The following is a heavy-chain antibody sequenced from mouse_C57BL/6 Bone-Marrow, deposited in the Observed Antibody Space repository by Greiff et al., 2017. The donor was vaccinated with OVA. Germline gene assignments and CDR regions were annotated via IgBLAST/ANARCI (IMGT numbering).Heavy chain of an antibody. V-gene: IGHV1-64*01. CDR2: IHPKSGST. CDR3: ARPGSDLLWYYYAMDY. D-gene: IGHD2-1*01. CDR1: GYTFTSYW. Sequence: QVQLQQPGAELVKPGASVKLSCKASGYTFTSYWMHWVKQRPGQGLEWIGMIHPKSGSTNYNEKFKSKATLTVDKSSSTAYMQLSSLTSEDSAVYYCARPGSDLLWYYYAMDYWGQGTSVTVSS. J-gene: IGHJ4*01.